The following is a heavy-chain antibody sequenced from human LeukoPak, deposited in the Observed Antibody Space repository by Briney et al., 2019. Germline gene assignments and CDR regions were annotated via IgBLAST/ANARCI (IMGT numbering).Heavy chain of an antibody. V-gene: IGHV1-18*01. CDR3: ARDAGFEEGVVINPFDY. CDR2: ISAYNGNT. Sequence: ASVKVSCKASGYTFTNYGISWVRQAPGQGLEWMGWISAYNGNTNYAQKLQGRVTMTTDTSTSTAYMELRSLRSDDTAVYYCARDAGFEEGVVINPFDYWGQGTLVTVSS. CDR1: GYTFTNYG. J-gene: IGHJ4*02. D-gene: IGHD3-3*01.